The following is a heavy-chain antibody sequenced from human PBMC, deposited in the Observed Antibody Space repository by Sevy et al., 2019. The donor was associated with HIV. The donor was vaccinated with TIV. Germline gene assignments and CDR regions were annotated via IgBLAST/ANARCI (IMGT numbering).Heavy chain of an antibody. Sequence: GGSLRLSCAASGFTVSSNYMSWVRQAPGKGLEWVSVIYSGGSTYYADSVKGRLTISRDNSKNTLYLQMNSLRAEDTAVYYCAIHMVQGVIRDFDYWGQGTLVTVSS. V-gene: IGHV3-53*01. J-gene: IGHJ4*02. CDR1: GFTVSSNY. D-gene: IGHD3-10*01. CDR2: IYSGGST. CDR3: AIHMVQGVIRDFDY.